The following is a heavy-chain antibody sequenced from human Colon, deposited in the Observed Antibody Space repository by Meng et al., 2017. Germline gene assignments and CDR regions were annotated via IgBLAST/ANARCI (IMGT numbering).Heavy chain of an antibody. CDR3: ARDHGYSYGLPLDY. D-gene: IGHD5-18*01. V-gene: IGHV6-1*01. CDR2: TYYRSKWYN. J-gene: IGHJ4*02. Sequence: QVQLQQSGPGLVKPSQTLSLTCVISGYSVSSNTAAWNWIRQSPSRGLEWLGRTYYRSKWYNEYAVSVKSRMTFNADTSKNQVSLQANSVTPEDTAVYYCARDHGYSYGLPLDYWGQGILVTVSS. CDR1: GYSVSSNTAA.